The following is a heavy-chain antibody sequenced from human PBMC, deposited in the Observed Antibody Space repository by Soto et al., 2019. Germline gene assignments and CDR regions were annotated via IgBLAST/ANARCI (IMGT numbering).Heavy chain of an antibody. CDR3: ARTEDIVLLGLEV. D-gene: IGHD2-8*01. CDR2: IIPISSTA. Sequence: ASVKVSCKASGGTFSSYAISLVRQAPGQGLEWMGGIIPISSTANYAQKFQGRVTITADESTSTAYMELSSLRSEDTGVYFCARTEDIVLLGLEVWGQGTTFTVSS. J-gene: IGHJ6*02. V-gene: IGHV1-69*13. CDR1: GGTFSSYA.